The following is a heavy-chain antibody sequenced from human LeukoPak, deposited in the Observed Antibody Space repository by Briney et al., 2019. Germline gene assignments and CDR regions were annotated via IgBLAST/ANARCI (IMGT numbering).Heavy chain of an antibody. D-gene: IGHD3-22*01. CDR1: GFTFSSYA. J-gene: IGHJ4*01. CDR2: VSGSGSGT. V-gene: IGHV3-23*01. Sequence: GGSLRLSCVASGFTFSSYAMAWVRQAPGKGLEWASSVSGSGSGTYYADSVKGRFTISRDNSKNTVYLQMNSLRADDTAVYYCAKDHPFDYYYATSGYFLYWGHGTLVTVSS. CDR3: AKDHPFDYYYATSGYFLY.